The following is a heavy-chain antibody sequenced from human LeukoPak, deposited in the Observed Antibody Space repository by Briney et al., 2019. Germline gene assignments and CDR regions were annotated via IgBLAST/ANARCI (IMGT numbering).Heavy chain of an antibody. V-gene: IGHV3-23*01. CDR3: APGGDYCSSSSCPS. D-gene: IGHD2-2*01. CDR1: GFTFSNYA. J-gene: IGHJ3*01. Sequence: GGSLRLSCGASGFTFSNYAMSWVRQAPGKGLEWVSGINDNGSTRFYAASVKGRFTSSRDNPKNTLYLQMNGLRVEDTAVYYCAPGGDYCSSSSCPSWGQGTIVTVSS. CDR2: INDNGSTR.